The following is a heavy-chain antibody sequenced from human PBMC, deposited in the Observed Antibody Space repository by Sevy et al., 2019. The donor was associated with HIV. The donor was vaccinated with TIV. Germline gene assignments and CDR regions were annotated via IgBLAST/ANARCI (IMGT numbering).Heavy chain of an antibody. CDR2: ISSSSSYI. J-gene: IGHJ3*02. V-gene: IGHV3-21*01. CDR1: GFTFSSYS. Sequence: GGSLRLSCAASGFTFSSYSMKWVRQAPGKGLEWVSSISSSSSYIYYADSVKGRFTISRDNAKNSLYLQMNSLRAEDTAVYYCARDHQSGVFSGGDPAGAFDIWGQGTMVTVSS. CDR3: ARDHQSGVFSGGDPAGAFDI. D-gene: IGHD2-21*02.